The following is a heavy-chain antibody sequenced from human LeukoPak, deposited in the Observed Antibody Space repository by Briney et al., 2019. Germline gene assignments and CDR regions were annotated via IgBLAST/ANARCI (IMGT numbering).Heavy chain of an antibody. CDR3: ARDRGSYYTHFDY. CDR1: GGSISSYY. V-gene: IGHV4-59*01. D-gene: IGHD1-26*01. Sequence: SETPSLTCTVSGGSISSYYWSWIRQPPGKGLEWIGYIYYSGSTNYNPSLKSRVTISVDTSKNQFSLKLSSVTAADTAVYYCARDRGSYYTHFDYWGQGTLVTVSS. CDR2: IYYSGST. J-gene: IGHJ4*02.